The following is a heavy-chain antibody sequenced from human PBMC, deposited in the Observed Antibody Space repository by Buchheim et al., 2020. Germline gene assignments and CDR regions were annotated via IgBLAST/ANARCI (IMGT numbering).Heavy chain of an antibody. V-gene: IGHV3-23*01. CDR3: AKGGRSDGPVTIDY. D-gene: IGHD3-3*01. J-gene: IGHJ4*02. CDR2: ISGSGTNI. Sequence: EVQLLESGGGLVQPGGSLRLSCAASGFTFSSYAMTWVRQAPGKGLEWVSAISGSGTNIHYEDSVKGRFTISRDNSKNTLYLRMNNLRADDTAVYFCAKGGRSDGPVTIDYWGQGAL. CDR1: GFTFSSYA.